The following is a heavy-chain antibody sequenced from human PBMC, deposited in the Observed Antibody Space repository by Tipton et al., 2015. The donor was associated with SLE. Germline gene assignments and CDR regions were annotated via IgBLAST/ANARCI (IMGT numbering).Heavy chain of an antibody. J-gene: IGHJ4*02. V-gene: IGHV1-18*01. Sequence: QSGAEVKKPGASVKASCKASGFTFSNYGINWVRQAPGQGLEWMGWISPHTGDTRYAQKLQGRVTMTTDTPTSTAYMEMRRLRSDDTAVYYCARDRGSYRNFVDYWGQGTLVTVSS. CDR1: GFTFSNYG. CDR3: ARDRGSYRNFVDY. CDR2: ISPHTGDT. D-gene: IGHD4-11*01.